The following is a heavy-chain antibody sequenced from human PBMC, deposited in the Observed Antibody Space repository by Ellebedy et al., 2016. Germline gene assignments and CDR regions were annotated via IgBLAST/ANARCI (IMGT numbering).Heavy chain of an antibody. CDR3: AKVAPMTTVTSNFDY. D-gene: IGHD4-11*01. V-gene: IGHV3-23*01. CDR2: ISGSGGRT. Sequence: GESLKISXAASGFTFDNYAMTWVRQAPGKGLEWVSVISGSGGRTYYADSVKGRFTISRDTSKNLLYLQMNSLRVEDTAVYYCAKVAPMTTVTSNFDYWGQGTLVTASS. CDR1: GFTFDNYA. J-gene: IGHJ4*02.